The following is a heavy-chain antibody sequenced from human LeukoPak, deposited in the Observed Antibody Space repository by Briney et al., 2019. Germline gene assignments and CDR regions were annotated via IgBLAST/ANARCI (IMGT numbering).Heavy chain of an antibody. CDR2: ISGSGGST. Sequence: GGSLRLSCAASGITFSSYSMNWVRQAPGKGLEWVSAISGSGGSTYYADSVKGRFTISRDNSKNTLYLQMNSLRAEDSSVYYCARVYTRDDAFDIWGQGTMVTVSS. CDR1: GITFSSYS. CDR3: ARVYTRDDAFDI. J-gene: IGHJ3*02. V-gene: IGHV3-23*01. D-gene: IGHD2-8*01.